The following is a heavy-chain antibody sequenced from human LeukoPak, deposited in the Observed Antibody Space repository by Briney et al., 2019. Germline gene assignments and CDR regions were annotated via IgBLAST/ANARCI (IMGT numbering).Heavy chain of an antibody. J-gene: IGHJ6*02. Sequence: ASVKVSCKASGGTFGSYAISWVRQAPRQGLEWMGGIIPIFGTANYAQKFQGRVTITADESTSSAYMELSSLRSEDTAVYYCARDHGSGSYYYYYYGMDVWGQGTTVTVSS. CDR1: GGTFGSYA. V-gene: IGHV1-69*13. CDR3: ARDHGSGSYYYYYYGMDV. D-gene: IGHD3-10*01. CDR2: IIPIFGTA.